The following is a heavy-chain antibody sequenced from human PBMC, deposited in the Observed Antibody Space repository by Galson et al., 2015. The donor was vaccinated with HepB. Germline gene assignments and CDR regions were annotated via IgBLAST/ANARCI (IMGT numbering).Heavy chain of an antibody. CDR3: AKNSGWYDYFDY. V-gene: IGHV3-23*01. CDR1: GFTFSSYA. D-gene: IGHD6-19*01. CDR2: ISGSGGST. Sequence: SLRLSCAASGFTFSSYAMNWVRQAPGKGLEWVSAISGSGGSTYYADSVKGRFTISRDNSKNTLYLQMNSLRTEDTAVYYCAKNSGWYDYFDYWGQGTLVTVSS. J-gene: IGHJ4*02.